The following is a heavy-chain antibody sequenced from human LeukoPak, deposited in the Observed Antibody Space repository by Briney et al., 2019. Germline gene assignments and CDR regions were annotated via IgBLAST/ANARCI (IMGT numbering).Heavy chain of an antibody. D-gene: IGHD6-6*01. CDR3: ARTGIAARLDV. J-gene: IGHJ6*02. Sequence: PSETLSLTCTVSGVSISSYYWSWIRQPPGKGLEWIGYIYYSGSTNYNPSLKSRVTISVDTSKNQFSLKLSSVTAADTAVYYCARTGIAARLDVWGQGTTVTVSS. CDR2: IYYSGST. CDR1: GVSISSYY. V-gene: IGHV4-59*01.